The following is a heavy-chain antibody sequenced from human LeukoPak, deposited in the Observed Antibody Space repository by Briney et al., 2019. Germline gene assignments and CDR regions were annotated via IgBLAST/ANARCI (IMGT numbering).Heavy chain of an antibody. J-gene: IGHJ4*02. CDR3: ARDGGPLD. Sequence: GFLRLSCAASGFTFSGSAMHWVRQASGKGLEWVGRIRSKANSYATAYAASVKGRFTISRDNSKNTLYLQMNSLRAEDTAVYYCARDGGPLDWGQGTLVTVSS. CDR2: IRSKANSYAT. CDR1: GFTFSGSA. D-gene: IGHD3-3*01. V-gene: IGHV3-73*01.